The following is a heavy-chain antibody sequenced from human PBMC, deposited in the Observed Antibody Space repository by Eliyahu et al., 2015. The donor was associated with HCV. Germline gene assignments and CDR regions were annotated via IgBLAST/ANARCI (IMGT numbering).Heavy chain of an antibody. J-gene: IGHJ3*02. D-gene: IGHD3-22*01. V-gene: IGHV4-39*01. CDR2: IYYXGST. CDR3: ATFTYYYDSSGYSAFDI. Sequence: QLQLQESGPGLVKPSETLSLTCTVSGGSISSSSYYWGWIRQPPGKGLEWIGSIYYXGSTYYNPSLKSRVTISVDTSKNQFSLKLSSVTAADTAVYYCATFTYYYDSSGYSAFDIWGQGTMVTVSS. CDR1: GGSISSSSYY.